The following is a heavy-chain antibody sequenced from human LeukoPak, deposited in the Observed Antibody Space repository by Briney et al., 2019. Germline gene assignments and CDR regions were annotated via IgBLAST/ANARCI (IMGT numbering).Heavy chain of an antibody. Sequence: GGSXXLSCAASGFPFSDXYMSWIXQAPGKGLEWVSYISSSGDTIYYADSVKGRFTISRDNAKNSVHLQMNSLRAEDTTVYYCARVVHYGSGPAVGWGQGTLVTVSS. CDR1: GFPFSDXY. CDR3: ARVVHYGSGPAVG. V-gene: IGHV3-11*01. D-gene: IGHD3-10*01. J-gene: IGHJ4*02. CDR2: ISSSGDTI.